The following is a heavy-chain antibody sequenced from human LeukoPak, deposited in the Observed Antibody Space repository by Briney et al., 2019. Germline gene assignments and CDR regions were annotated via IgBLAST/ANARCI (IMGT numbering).Heavy chain of an antibody. V-gene: IGHV3-23*01. D-gene: IGHD2-2*01. CDR2: ISGSGGST. CDR1: GFTLSSYA. CDR3: AKLQKYQLLLYYFDY. J-gene: IGHJ4*02. Sequence: GGSLRLSCAASGFTLSSYAMSWVRQAPGKGLEWVSAISGSGGSTYYADSVKGRFTISRDNSKNTLYLQMNSLRAEDTAVYYCAKLQKYQLLLYYFDYWGQGTLVTVSS.